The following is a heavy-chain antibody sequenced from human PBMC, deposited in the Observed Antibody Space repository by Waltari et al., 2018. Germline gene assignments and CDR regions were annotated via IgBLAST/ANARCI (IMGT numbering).Heavy chain of an antibody. CDR2: FDPEDGET. D-gene: IGHD6-19*01. Sequence: QVQLVPSGAEVKKPGASVKVSCKVSGYTLTEFSMHWVRQAPGKGLEWMGGFDPEDGETIYAQKFQGRVTMTEDTSTDTAYMELSSLRSEDTAVYYCATVRSSGGRGYYYYGMDVWGQGTTVTVSS. CDR1: GYTLTEFS. J-gene: IGHJ6*02. CDR3: ATVRSSGGRGYYYYGMDV. V-gene: IGHV1-24*01.